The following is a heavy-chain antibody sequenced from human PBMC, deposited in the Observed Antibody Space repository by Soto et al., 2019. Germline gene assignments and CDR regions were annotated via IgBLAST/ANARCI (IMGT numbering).Heavy chain of an antibody. J-gene: IGHJ6*02. CDR3: ARDQVSSSWDYYYYYGMDV. CDR1: GFTFSSYS. D-gene: IGHD6-13*01. V-gene: IGHV3-21*01. CDR2: ISSSSSYI. Sequence: PGGSLRLSCAASGFTFSSYSMNWVRQAPGKGLEWVSSISSSSSYIYYADSVKGRFTISRDNAKNSLYLQMNSLRAEDTAVYYCARDQVSSSWDYYYYYGMDVWGQGTTVTVS.